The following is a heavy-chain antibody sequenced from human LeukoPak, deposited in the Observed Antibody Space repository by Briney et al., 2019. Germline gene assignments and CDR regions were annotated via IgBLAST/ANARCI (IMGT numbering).Heavy chain of an antibody. CDR2: IIPIFGTA. J-gene: IGHJ4*02. CDR1: GGTFSSYA. D-gene: IGHD5-18*01. CDR3: ARRRSIQLWASFDY. Sequence: SVKVSCKASGGTFSSYAISWVRQAPRQGLEWMGGIIPIFGTANYAQKFQGRVTITADESTSTAYMELGSLRSEDTAVYYCARRRSIQLWASFDYWGQGTLVTVSS. V-gene: IGHV1-69*13.